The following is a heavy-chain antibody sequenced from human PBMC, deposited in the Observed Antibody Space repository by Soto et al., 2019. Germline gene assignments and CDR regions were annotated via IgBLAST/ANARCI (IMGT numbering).Heavy chain of an antibody. CDR2: ISGGGTSR. CDR3: ANDANYGSIPGDALEI. CDR1: GFAFSRYA. V-gene: IGHV3-23*01. J-gene: IGHJ3*02. D-gene: IGHD2-2*01. Sequence: EVQLLESGGGLVQPGGSLRLSCAASGFAFSRYAMNWVRQAPGKGLEWVSSISGGGTSRYSADSVKGRFTISRDNSKNTLYLQMNCLRVEATAIYHCANDANYGSIPGDALEISGQRTLVAVS.